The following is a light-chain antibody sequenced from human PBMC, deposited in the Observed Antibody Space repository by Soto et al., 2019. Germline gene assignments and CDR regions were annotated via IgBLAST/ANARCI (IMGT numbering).Light chain of an antibody. J-gene: IGKJ1*01. V-gene: IGKV4-1*01. Sequence: DIVMTQSPDSLAVSLGERATINCKSSQSVLYSSNNKNYLAWYQQKPGQPPKLLIYSASTRESGVPDRFSGSGSGTDFTLTISSPQAEDVAVYYCQQYYSTPWTFGQGTKVDIK. CDR1: QSVLYSSNNKNY. CDR3: QQYYSTPWT. CDR2: SAS.